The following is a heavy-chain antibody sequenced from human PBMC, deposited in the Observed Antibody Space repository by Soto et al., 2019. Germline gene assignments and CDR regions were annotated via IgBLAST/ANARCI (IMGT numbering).Heavy chain of an antibody. J-gene: IGHJ4*02. D-gene: IGHD4-17*01. Sequence: QLQLQESGPGLVKASETLSLTCTVSGGSISSRSSYWGCIRQPPGTGLEWIGSIYYIGNTSYIPSVKSRVDISIDSSKTRFSLKLNSVTTADTAVYYCGGQDYGAKGYDFETWGQGTLVTVSS. CDR1: GGSISSRSSY. V-gene: IGHV4-39*02. CDR2: IYYIGNT. CDR3: GGQDYGAKGYDFET.